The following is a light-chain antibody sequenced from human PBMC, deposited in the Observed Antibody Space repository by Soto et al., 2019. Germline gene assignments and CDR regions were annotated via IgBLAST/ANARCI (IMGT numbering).Light chain of an antibody. CDR3: GAWDHSLNVGV. CDR2: DKN. Sequence: QSVLTQPPSVSAAPGQKVIISCSGSSSNIGGHYVSWYQQLPGTAPKLLIYDKNERPSGIPDRFSASKSGTSATLGITGLQTGDEADYYCGAWDHSLNVGVFGGGTKLTVL. CDR1: SSNIGGHY. J-gene: IGLJ3*02. V-gene: IGLV1-51*01.